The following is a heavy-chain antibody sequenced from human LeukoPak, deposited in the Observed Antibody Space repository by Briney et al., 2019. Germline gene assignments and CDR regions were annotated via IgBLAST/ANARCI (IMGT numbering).Heavy chain of an antibody. CDR2: INPNSGGT. D-gene: IGHD3-10*01. CDR3: ARGTMVRGVIGYYYYYMDV. CDR1: GYTFTGYY. J-gene: IGHJ6*03. V-gene: IGHV1-2*02. Sequence: ASVKVSCKASGYTFTGYYMHWVRQAPGQGLEWMGWINPNSGGTNYAQKFQGRVTMTRDTSISTAYMELSRLRSDDTAVYYRARGTMVRGVIGYYYYYMDVWGKGTTVTISS.